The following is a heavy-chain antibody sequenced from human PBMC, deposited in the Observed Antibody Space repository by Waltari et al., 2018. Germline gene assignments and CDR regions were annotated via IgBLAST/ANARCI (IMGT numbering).Heavy chain of an antibody. CDR3: ARDRRVGDWSIYYYYYMDV. D-gene: IGHD2-21*01. CDR1: GGSISSYY. J-gene: IGHJ6*03. Sequence: QVQLQESGPGLVKPSETLSLTCTVSGGSISSYYWSWIRQPAGKGLEWIGRIYTSGSTNYNPSLKSRGTMSVDTSKNQFSLKLSSVTAAETAVYYCARDRRVGDWSIYYYYYMDVWGKGTTVTVSS. V-gene: IGHV4-4*07. CDR2: IYTSGST.